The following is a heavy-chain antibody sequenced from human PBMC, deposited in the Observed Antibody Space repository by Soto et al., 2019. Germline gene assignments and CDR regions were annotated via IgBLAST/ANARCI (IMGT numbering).Heavy chain of an antibody. Sequence: QVQLVQSGAEVKKPGSSVKVSCKASGGTFSSYAISWVRQAPGQGLEWMGGIIPIFGTANYAQKFQGRVTINADESTSTADMELSSLRPEDTAVYYCARDGTGYSSSWYYYYGMEVWGQGTTVTVSS. V-gene: IGHV1-69*01. J-gene: IGHJ6*02. CDR2: IIPIFGTA. D-gene: IGHD6-13*01. CDR3: ARDGTGYSSSWYYYYGMEV. CDR1: GGTFSSYA.